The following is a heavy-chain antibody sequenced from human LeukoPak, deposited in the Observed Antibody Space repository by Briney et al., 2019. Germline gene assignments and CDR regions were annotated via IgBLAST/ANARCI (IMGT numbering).Heavy chain of an antibody. CDR3: ARVALGGDYIDY. D-gene: IGHD4-17*01. Sequence: PGGSLRLSCAASGFTFINAWMAWVRQAPGKGLEWVANIKQDGNEKYYADSVKGRFTISRDNGKNSLDLQMNSLRADDTAVYYCARVALGGDYIDYWGQGTLVTVSS. J-gene: IGHJ4*02. V-gene: IGHV3-7*04. CDR1: GFTFINAW. CDR2: IKQDGNEK.